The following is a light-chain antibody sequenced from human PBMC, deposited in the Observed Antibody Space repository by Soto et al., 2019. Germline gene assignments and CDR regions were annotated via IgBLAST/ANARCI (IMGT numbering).Light chain of an antibody. Sequence: QSVLTQPTSVSGSPGQSVTIYCTGTSSDVGYYNRVSWYQQPPGTAPKLMVFEVSNRPSGVPDRFSGSKSGNTASLTISGLQAEDEADYYCSSYTTSSTLVFGGGTKLTVL. CDR1: SSDVGYYNR. CDR2: EVS. J-gene: IGLJ2*01. CDR3: SSYTTSSTLV. V-gene: IGLV2-18*02.